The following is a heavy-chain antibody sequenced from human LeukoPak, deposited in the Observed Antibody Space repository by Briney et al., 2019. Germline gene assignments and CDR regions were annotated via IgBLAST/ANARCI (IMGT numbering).Heavy chain of an antibody. J-gene: IGHJ4*02. CDR1: GGSISSGVYY. Sequence: PSETLSLTCTVSGGSISSGVYYWRWIRQHPGKGLEWIGYIYYSGSTYYNPSLKSRVTISVDTSKNQFSLKLSSVTAADTAVYYCARGRLRYFDYWGQGTLVTVSS. CDR3: ARGRLRYFDY. CDR2: IYYSGST. V-gene: IGHV4-31*03. D-gene: IGHD6-19*01.